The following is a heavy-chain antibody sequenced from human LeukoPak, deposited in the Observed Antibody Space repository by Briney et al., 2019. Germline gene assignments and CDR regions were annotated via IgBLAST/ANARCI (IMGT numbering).Heavy chain of an antibody. CDR3: ARGRTGILTGYYGGNWFDP. CDR1: GYTFTSYD. V-gene: IGHV1-8*03. J-gene: IGHJ5*02. D-gene: IGHD3-9*01. CDR2: MNPNSGNT. Sequence: AASVKVSCKASGYTFTSYDINWVRQATGQGLEWMGWMNPNSGNTGYAQKFQGRVTITRNTSISTAYMELSSLRSEDTAVYYCARGRTGILTGYYGGNWFDPWGQGTLVTVSS.